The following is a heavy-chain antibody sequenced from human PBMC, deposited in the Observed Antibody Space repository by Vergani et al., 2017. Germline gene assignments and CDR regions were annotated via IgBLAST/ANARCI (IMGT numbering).Heavy chain of an antibody. J-gene: IGHJ5*02. D-gene: IGHD2-15*01. CDR2: INTGNGNT. CDR3: ARGVWNCSGGSCYFWFDP. CDR1: GYTFTSYA. V-gene: IGHV1-3*04. Sequence: QVQLVQSGAEVKKPGASVKVSCKASGYTFTSYAMHWVRQAPGQRLEWMGWINTGNGNTKYSQKFQGRVTMTRDTSISTAYMELSRLRSDDTAVYYCARGVWNCSGGSCYFWFDPWGQGTLVTVSS.